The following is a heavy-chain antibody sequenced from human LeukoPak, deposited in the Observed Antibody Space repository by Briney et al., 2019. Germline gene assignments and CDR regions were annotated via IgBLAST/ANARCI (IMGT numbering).Heavy chain of an antibody. D-gene: IGHD1-1*01. CDR2: ISSTTTYI. J-gene: IGHJ5*02. CDR1: GFTFSYYT. Sequence: PGGSLRLSCAASGFTFSYYTMNWVRQAPGKGLEWVSSISSTTTYIYYEDSVKGRFTISRDNAKNSLYLQMSSLRAEDTAVYYCARDDVAWNDVHWFDPWGQGTLVTVSS. CDR3: ARDDVAWNDVHWFDP. V-gene: IGHV3-21*01.